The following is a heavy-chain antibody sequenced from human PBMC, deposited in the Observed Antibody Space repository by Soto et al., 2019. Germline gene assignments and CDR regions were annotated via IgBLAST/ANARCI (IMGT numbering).Heavy chain of an antibody. CDR2: ISGGSSYT. Sequence: QVQLVESGGGLVKPGGSLRLACAASGFSFGDSYMSWVRQAPGKGLEWLSYISGGSSYTNYADSVKGRFTISRDNAKRSLYLEMNSLRADDTAGYYCAKTIVAASGYDLDHWGQGNVVTVSS. D-gene: IGHD2-21*01. V-gene: IGHV3-11*06. CDR3: AKTIVAASGYDLDH. CDR1: GFSFGDSY. J-gene: IGHJ4*02.